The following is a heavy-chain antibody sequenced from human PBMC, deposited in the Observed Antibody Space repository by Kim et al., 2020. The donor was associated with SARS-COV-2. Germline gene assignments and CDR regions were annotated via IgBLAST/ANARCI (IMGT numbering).Heavy chain of an antibody. V-gene: IGHV4-39*01. J-gene: IGHJ2*01. Sequence: SETLSLTCTVSGGSISSSSYYWGWIRQPPGKGLEWIGSIYYSGSTYYNPSLKSRVTISVDTSKNQFSLKLSYVTAADTAVYYCARPPSPPAVAGRWYFDLWGRGTLVTVSS. CDR1: GGSISSSSYY. CDR3: ARPPSPPAVAGRWYFDL. D-gene: IGHD6-19*01. CDR2: IYYSGST.